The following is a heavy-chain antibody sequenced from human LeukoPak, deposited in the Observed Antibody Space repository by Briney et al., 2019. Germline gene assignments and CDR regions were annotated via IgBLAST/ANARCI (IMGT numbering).Heavy chain of an antibody. V-gene: IGHV1-8*01. CDR2: MNPNSGNT. CDR3: ARSITSYYYYGMDV. Sequence: ASVRVSCKASGYTFTSYDINWVRQATGQGLEWMGWMNPNSGNTGYAQKFQGRVTMTRNTSISTAYMELSSLRSEDTAVYYCARSITSYYYYGMDVWGQGTTVTVSS. CDR1: GYTFTSYD. J-gene: IGHJ6*02. D-gene: IGHD1-1*01.